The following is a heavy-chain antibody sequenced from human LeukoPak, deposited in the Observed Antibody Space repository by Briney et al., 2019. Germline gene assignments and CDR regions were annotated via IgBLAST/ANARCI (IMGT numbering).Heavy chain of an antibody. V-gene: IGHV4-59*08. CDR1: GGSISGFY. J-gene: IGHJ4*02. D-gene: IGHD6-19*01. CDR3: ARHLNSGWYPYFDY. CDR2: IYSSGST. Sequence: PSETLSLTCTVSGGSISGFYWSWIRQPPGQGLEWIGYIYSSGSTNYNPSLKSRVTISVDTSENHFSLNLSSVTAADTAMYYCARHLNSGWYPYFDYWGQGTLVTASS.